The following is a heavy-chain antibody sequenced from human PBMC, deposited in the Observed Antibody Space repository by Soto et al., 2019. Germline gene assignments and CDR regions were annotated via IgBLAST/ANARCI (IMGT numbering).Heavy chain of an antibody. CDR2: ISYDGSNK. Sequence: PGGSLRLSCAASGFTFSSYAMHWVRQAPGKGLEWVAVISYDGSNKYYADSVKGRFTISRDNSKNTLYLQMNSLRAEDTAVYCCARDFRRGYYLSGYYYYGMDVWGQGTPVTVYS. V-gene: IGHV3-30-3*01. CDR1: GFTFSSYA. J-gene: IGHJ6*02. D-gene: IGHD3-3*01. CDR3: ARDFRRGYYLSGYYYYGMDV.